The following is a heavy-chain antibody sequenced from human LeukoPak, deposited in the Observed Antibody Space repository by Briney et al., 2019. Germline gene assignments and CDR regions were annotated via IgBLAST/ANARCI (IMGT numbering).Heavy chain of an antibody. CDR2: ISYDGSNK. CDR3: AKLRKYSPPFDY. D-gene: IGHD5-12*01. J-gene: IGHJ4*02. Sequence: GGSLRLSCAASGFTFSSYAMHWVRQAPGKGLEWVAVISYDGSNKYYADSVKGRFTISRDNSKNTLYLQMNSLRAEDTAVYYCAKLRKYSPPFDYWGQGTLVTVSS. V-gene: IGHV3-30-3*02. CDR1: GFTFSSYA.